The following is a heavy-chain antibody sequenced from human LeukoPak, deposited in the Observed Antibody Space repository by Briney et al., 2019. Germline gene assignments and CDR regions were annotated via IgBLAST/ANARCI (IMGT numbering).Heavy chain of an antibody. CDR2: FDPEDGET. V-gene: IGHV1-24*01. CDR1: GFTFSSYG. D-gene: IGHD2-15*01. J-gene: IGHJ5*02. Sequence: GGSLRLSCAASGFTFSSYGMHWVRQAPGKGLEWMGGFDPEDGETIYAQKFQGRVTMTEDTSTDTAYMELSSLRSEDTAVYYCAPRYCSGGSCYPGNWFDPWGQGTLVTVSS. CDR3: APRYCSGGSCYPGNWFDP.